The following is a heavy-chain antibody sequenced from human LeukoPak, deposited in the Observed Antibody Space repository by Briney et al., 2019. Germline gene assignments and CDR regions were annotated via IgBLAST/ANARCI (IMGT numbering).Heavy chain of an antibody. Sequence: GGSLRLSCAASGFTFSSYGMSWVRQAPGKGLEWVSVIYSGGSTYYADSVKGRFTISRDNSKNTLYLQMNSLRAEDTAVYYCARSHSVLSEGAFEIWGQGTMVTVSS. CDR3: ARSHSVLSEGAFEI. CDR1: GFTFSSYG. CDR2: IYSGGST. D-gene: IGHD5/OR15-5a*01. J-gene: IGHJ3*02. V-gene: IGHV3-53*01.